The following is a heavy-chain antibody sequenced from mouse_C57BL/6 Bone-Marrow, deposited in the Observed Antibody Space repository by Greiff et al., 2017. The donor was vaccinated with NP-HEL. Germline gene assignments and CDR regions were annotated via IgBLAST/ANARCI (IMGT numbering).Heavy chain of an antibody. Sequence: LVESGPELVKPGASVKISCKASGYAFSSSWMNWVKQRPGKGLEWIGRIYPGDGDTNYNGKFKGKATLTADKSSSTAYMQLSSLTSEDSAVYFCAREDSSGYHYWGQGTTLTVSS. CDR3: AREDSSGYHY. CDR1: GYAFSSSW. D-gene: IGHD3-2*02. J-gene: IGHJ2*01. CDR2: IYPGDGDT. V-gene: IGHV1-82*01.